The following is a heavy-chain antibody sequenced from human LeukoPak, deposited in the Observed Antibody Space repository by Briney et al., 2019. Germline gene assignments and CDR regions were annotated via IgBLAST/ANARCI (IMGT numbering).Heavy chain of an antibody. CDR2: ISSSSSYI. CDR1: GFTFSSYS. J-gene: IGHJ4*02. Sequence: PGGSLRLSCAASGFTFSSYSMNWVRQAPGKGLEWVSSISSSSSYIYYADSVKGRFTISRDNAKNSLYLQMNSLRAEDTAVYYCARVVNYYDSSGTHYFDYWGQGTLVTVSS. CDR3: ARVVNYYDSSGTHYFDY. V-gene: IGHV3-21*01. D-gene: IGHD3-22*01.